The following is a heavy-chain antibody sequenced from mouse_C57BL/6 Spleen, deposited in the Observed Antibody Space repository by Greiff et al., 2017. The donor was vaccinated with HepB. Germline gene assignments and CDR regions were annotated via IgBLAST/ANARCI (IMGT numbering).Heavy chain of an antibody. D-gene: IGHD3-2*01. CDR2: INPNNGGT. CDR3: ARKVDRGHYFDY. Sequence: VQLQQSGPELVKPGASVKIPCKASGYTFTDYNMDWVKQSHGKSLEWIGDINPNNGGTIYNQKFKGKATLTVDKSSSTAYMELRSLTSEDTAVYYCARKVDRGHYFDYWGQGTTLTVSS. CDR1: GYTFTDYN. J-gene: IGHJ2*01. V-gene: IGHV1-18*01.